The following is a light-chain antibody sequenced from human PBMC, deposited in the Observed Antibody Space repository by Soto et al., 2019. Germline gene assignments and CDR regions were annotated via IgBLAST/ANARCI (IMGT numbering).Light chain of an antibody. V-gene: IGKV3-20*01. CDR1: QSISNTY. J-gene: IGKJ2*01. CDR2: GAS. CDR3: QQFNASPYT. Sequence: EIPLTQSPAILSLSPGERVTLSCRASQSISNTYVAWYQQRPGQPPKLLISGASGWAIGIPDRFSASGSGTDFTLTISNIDPEDCAIYYCQQFNASPYTFGQGTRLDI.